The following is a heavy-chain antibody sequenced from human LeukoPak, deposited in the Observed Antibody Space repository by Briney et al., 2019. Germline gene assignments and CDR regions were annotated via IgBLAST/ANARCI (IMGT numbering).Heavy chain of an antibody. D-gene: IGHD3-22*01. CDR3: ATMYYSDRSGYYDFDY. CDR2: ISRSSSSI. J-gene: IGHJ4*02. Sequence: GGSLRLSYAASGFTFSTYSMYWVRQAPGKGLEWVSSISRSSSSINYADSVKGRFTISRDNAKNSLYLQMNSLRAEDTAVYFCATMYYSDRSGYYDFDYWGQGILVTVSS. V-gene: IGHV3-21*01. CDR1: GFTFSTYS.